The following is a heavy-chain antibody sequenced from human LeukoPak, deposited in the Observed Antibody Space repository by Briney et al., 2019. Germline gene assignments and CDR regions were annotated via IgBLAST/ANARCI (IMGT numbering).Heavy chain of an antibody. Sequence: PSETLSLTCAVHGGSFSPYYWSSIRQPPGKGLEWIGEINHSGSTNYNPSLKSRVTISVDTSKNQFSLRLSSVTAADTAVYYCARGGFYCGGDCYVDYWGQGTLVTVSS. D-gene: IGHD2-21*02. CDR3: ARGGFYCGGDCYVDY. J-gene: IGHJ4*02. CDR2: INHSGST. V-gene: IGHV4-34*01. CDR1: GGSFSPYY.